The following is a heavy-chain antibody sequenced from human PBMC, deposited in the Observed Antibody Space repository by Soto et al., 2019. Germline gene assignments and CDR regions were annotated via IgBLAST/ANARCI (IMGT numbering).Heavy chain of an antibody. CDR3: AKSPGLLRYSDYFDY. CDR2: ISGSGGST. Sequence: GGSLRLSCAASGFTFSSYAMSWVRQAPGKGLEWVSAISGSGGSTYYADSVKGRFTISRDNSKNTLYLQMNSLRAEDTAVYYCAKSPGLLRYSDYFDYWGQGTLVTVSS. D-gene: IGHD4-17*01. V-gene: IGHV3-23*01. J-gene: IGHJ4*02. CDR1: GFTFSSYA.